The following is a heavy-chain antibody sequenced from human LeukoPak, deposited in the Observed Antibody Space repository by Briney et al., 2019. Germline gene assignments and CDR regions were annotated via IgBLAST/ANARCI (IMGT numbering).Heavy chain of an antibody. CDR3: ARDSPAAN. Sequence: GGSLRLSCAASGLTFSRFSMNWVRQAPGKGLEWISYISSSSSTIYYADSVKGRFTISRDNAKNSLYLQMNSLRAEDTAVYYCARDSPAANWGQGTLVTVSS. V-gene: IGHV3-48*01. CDR1: GLTFSRFS. D-gene: IGHD6-25*01. J-gene: IGHJ4*02. CDR2: ISSSSSTI.